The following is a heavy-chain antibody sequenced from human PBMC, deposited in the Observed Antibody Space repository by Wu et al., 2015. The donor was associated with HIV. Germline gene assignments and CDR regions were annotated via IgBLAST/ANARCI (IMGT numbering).Heavy chain of an antibody. CDR2: MNPKSGSA. CDR1: GYTFTSFN. Sequence: QVQLVQSGTVVQKPGTSVRVSCRVSGYTFTSFNINWIRHAPGRGLEWMGWMNPKSGSAAFGRNFQGRISMTKNNSISTAYMELSAVTSDDTAIYYCARVGVLLTSADLLEYFQHWGQGTRVVVSS. D-gene: IGHD1-26*01. CDR3: ARVGVLLTSADLLEYFQH. J-gene: IGHJ1*01. V-gene: IGHV1-8*02.